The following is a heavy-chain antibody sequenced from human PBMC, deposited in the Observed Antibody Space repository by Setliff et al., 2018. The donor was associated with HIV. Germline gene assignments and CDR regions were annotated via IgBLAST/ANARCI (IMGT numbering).Heavy chain of an antibody. CDR2: TYYRSKWYT. CDR1: GDSVSSDSAA. D-gene: IGHD5-18*01. J-gene: IGHJ4*02. Sequence: SQTLSLTCGISGDSVSSDSAAWNWIRQSPSRGLEWLARTYYRSKWYTDYAVSVKSRITINPDTSRNQFSLQLSSVIPDDSAVYFCARGGITAYYFDHWAQGTLVTVSS. CDR3: ARGGITAYYFDH. V-gene: IGHV6-1*01.